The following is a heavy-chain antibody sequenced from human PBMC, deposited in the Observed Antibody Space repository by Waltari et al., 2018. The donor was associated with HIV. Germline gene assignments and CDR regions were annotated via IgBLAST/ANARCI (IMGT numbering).Heavy chain of an antibody. Sequence: QVQLVESGGGVVQPGRSLRLSCAASGFTFSSYGMHWVRQAPGKGLEWVAVIWYDGSNKYYADSVKGRFTISRDNSKNTLYLQMNSLRAEDTAVYYCARADCSGGSCYSPYYYYYMDVWGKGTTVTVSS. CDR3: ARADCSGGSCYSPYYYYYMDV. CDR2: IWYDGSNK. CDR1: GFTFSSYG. D-gene: IGHD2-15*01. V-gene: IGHV3-33*01. J-gene: IGHJ6*03.